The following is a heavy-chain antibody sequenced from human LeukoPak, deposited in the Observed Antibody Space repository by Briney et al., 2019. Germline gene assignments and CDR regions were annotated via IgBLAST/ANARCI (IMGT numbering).Heavy chain of an antibody. J-gene: IGHJ4*02. D-gene: IGHD6-13*01. Sequence: GGSPRLSCAASGFTFSSYGMHWVRQAPGKGLEWVAVIWYDGSNKYYADSVKGRFTISRDNSKNTLYLQMNSLRAEDTAVYYCARFVESAAAGLVDYWGQGTLVTVSS. CDR3: ARFVESAAAGLVDY. V-gene: IGHV3-33*01. CDR1: GFTFSSYG. CDR2: IWYDGSNK.